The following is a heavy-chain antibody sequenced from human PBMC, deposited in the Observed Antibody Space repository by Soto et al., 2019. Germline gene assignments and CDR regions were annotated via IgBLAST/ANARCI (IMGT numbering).Heavy chain of an antibody. D-gene: IGHD6-13*01. CDR2: TYYRSKWYN. CDR1: GDSVSSNSAA. V-gene: IGHV6-1*01. J-gene: IGHJ4*02. Sequence: SQTLSLTCAISGDSVSSNSAAWNWIRQSPSRGLEWLGRTYYRSKWYNDYALSVRSRITINPDTSKSQFSLRLKSVTPEDTAVYYCAREPKVDSSSWTGYYFAYWGQGTLVTVSS. CDR3: AREPKVDSSSWTGYYFAY.